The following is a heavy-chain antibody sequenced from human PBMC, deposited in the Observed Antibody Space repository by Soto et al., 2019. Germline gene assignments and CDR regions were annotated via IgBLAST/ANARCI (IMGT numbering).Heavy chain of an antibody. CDR3: AKNGDFWSWGMDV. D-gene: IGHD3-3*01. Sequence: GGSLRLSCAASGFTFSTYAMTWVRQAPGKGLEWVSIISSSGDATYYVDSVKGRFTISRDNSRNTLNLQMNSLRAEDTAVYYCAKNGDFWSWGMDVWGQGTTVTVSS. CDR1: GFTFSTYA. J-gene: IGHJ6*02. CDR2: ISSSGDAT. V-gene: IGHV3-23*01.